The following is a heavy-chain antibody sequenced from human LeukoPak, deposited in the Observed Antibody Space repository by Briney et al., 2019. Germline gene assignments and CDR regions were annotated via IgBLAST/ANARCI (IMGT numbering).Heavy chain of an antibody. V-gene: IGHV1-46*03. CDR2: INPSGGNT. CDR3: ARDPSAVAGNTLNY. D-gene: IGHD6-19*01. Sequence: ASVKVSCKASGYTFTSYYMHWVRQAPGQGLEWVGIINPSGGNTSSAQKFQGRVTMTRDTSTSTVYMELSSLRSEHTAVYYCARDPSAVAGNTLNYWGQGTLVTVSS. CDR1: GYTFTSYY. J-gene: IGHJ4*02.